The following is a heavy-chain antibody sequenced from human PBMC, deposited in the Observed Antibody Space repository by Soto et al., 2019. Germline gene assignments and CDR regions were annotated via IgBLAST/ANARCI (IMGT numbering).Heavy chain of an antibody. V-gene: IGHV1-58*01. CDR2: IVVGSGNT. CDR3: ATHREGATYYFDY. J-gene: IGHJ4*02. CDR1: TFTFTSSS. D-gene: IGHD1-26*01. Sequence: GASVKVSCKASTFTFTSSSVQWVLQARGQRLEWIGWIVVGSGNTKYAQNFQERVTITRDMSSGTAYLELSSLRSEDTAVYYCATHREGATYYFDYWGQGTLVTVSS.